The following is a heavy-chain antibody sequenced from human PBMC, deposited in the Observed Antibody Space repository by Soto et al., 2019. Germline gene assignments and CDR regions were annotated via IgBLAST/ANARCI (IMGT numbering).Heavy chain of an antibody. CDR1: GGTFSSYA. D-gene: IGHD4-17*01. CDR2: IIPIFGTA. V-gene: IGHV1-69*01. J-gene: IGHJ5*02. Sequence: VQLVQSGAEVKKPGSSVKVSCKASGGTFSSYAISWVRQAPGQGLEWMGGIIPIFGTANYAQKFQGRVTITADESTSTAYMELSSLRSEDTAVYYCARNDGPSKIDYGENNWFDPWGQGTLVTVSS. CDR3: ARNDGPSKIDYGENNWFDP.